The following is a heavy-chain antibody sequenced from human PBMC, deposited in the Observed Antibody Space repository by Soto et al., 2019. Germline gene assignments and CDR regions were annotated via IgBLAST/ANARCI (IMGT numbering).Heavy chain of an antibody. J-gene: IGHJ4*02. CDR1: GFTFSSYG. D-gene: IGHD6-13*01. CDR3: ARDRREFLAAPGSFNS. Sequence: WGSLRLSCAASGFTFSSYGMNWVRQAPGKGLEWVSFISGSSTNTHYADSVKGRFTISRDNAKNSVYLQMNSLGDEDTAVYFCARDRREFLAAPGSFNSWGQGTLVTVSS. V-gene: IGHV3-21*05. CDR2: ISGSSTNT.